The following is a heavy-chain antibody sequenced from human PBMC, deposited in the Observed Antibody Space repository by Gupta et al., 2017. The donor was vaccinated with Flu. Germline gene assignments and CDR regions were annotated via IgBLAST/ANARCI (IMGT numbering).Heavy chain of an antibody. V-gene: IGHV1-2*02. CDR3: ASSLGGYCSSTSCYILDY. Sequence: QVQLVQSGAEVKKPGASVTVSCKASGYTFTGYYMHWVRQAPGQGLEWMGWINPNSGGTNYAQKFQGRVTMTRDTSISTAYMELSRLRSDDTPVYYCASSLGGYCSSTSCYILDYWGQGTLVTVSS. CDR1: GYTFTGYY. D-gene: IGHD2-2*02. CDR2: INPNSGGT. J-gene: IGHJ4*02.